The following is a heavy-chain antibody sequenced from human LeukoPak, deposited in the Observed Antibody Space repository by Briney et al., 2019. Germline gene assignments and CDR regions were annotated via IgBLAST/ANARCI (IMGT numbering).Heavy chain of an antibody. V-gene: IGHV4-38-2*02. CDR2: IYHSGST. D-gene: IGHD3-3*01. CDR3: ARDRPNLEWLHEAWFDP. Sequence: PSETLSLTCAVSGYSISSGYYWGWIRQPPGKGLEWIGSIYHSGSTYYNPSLKSRVTISVDTSKNQFSLKLSSVTAADTAVYYCARDRPNLEWLHEAWFDPWGQGTLVTVSS. J-gene: IGHJ5*02. CDR1: GYSISSGYY.